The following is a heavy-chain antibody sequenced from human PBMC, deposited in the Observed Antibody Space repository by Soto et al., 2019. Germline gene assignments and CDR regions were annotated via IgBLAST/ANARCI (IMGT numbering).Heavy chain of an antibody. CDR2: ISWNSGST. J-gene: IGHJ4*02. D-gene: IGHD6-13*01. CDR1: GFTFDDYA. CDR3: ARDSSPGYSSSWYSSGHFDY. Sequence: SLRLSCAASGFTFDDYAMHWVRQAPGKGLEWVSGISWNSGSTSYADSVKGRFTISRDNAKNTLYLQMNSLRAEDTAVYYCARDSSPGYSSSWYSSGHFDYWGQGTLVTVSS. V-gene: IGHV3-9*01.